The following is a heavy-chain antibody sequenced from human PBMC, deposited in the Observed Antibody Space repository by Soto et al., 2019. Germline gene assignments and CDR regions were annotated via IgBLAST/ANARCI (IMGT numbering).Heavy chain of an antibody. Sequence: QVQLVQSGAEVKKPGSSVKVSCKASGGTFSSYAISWVRQAPGQGLEWMGGIIPIFGTANYAQKFQGRVTITADESTSTPYMELSSLISEDTAVYYCARDLEVVAAAGGYYYYGMDVWGQGTTVTVSS. CDR3: ARDLEVVAAAGGYYYYGMDV. J-gene: IGHJ6*02. CDR1: GGTFSSYA. CDR2: IIPIFGTA. D-gene: IGHD6-13*01. V-gene: IGHV1-69*01.